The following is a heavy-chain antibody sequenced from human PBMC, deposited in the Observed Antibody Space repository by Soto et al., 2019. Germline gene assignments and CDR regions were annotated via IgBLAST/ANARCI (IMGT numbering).Heavy chain of an antibody. CDR2: INHSGST. J-gene: IGHJ4*02. CDR1: GGSFSGYY. V-gene: IGHV4-34*01. CDR3: ARPPFLDY. Sequence: SETLSLTCAVYGGSFSGYYWSWIRQPPGKGLEWIGEINHSGSTNYNPSLKSRVTISVDTSKNQFSLKLSSVTAADTAVYYCARPPFLDYRGQGTLVTVSS.